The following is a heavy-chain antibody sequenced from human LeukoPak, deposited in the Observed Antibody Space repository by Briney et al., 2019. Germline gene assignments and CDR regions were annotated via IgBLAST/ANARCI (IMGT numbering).Heavy chain of an antibody. Sequence: GGSLRLSCAASGFTFSSYAMSWVRQAPGKGLEWVSSISSSSSYIYYADSVKGRFTISRDNAKNSLYLQMNSLRAEDTAVYFCAREREQWHAFDIWGQGTMVAVSS. CDR1: GFTFSSYA. CDR2: ISSSSSYI. J-gene: IGHJ3*02. V-gene: IGHV3-21*01. D-gene: IGHD6-19*01. CDR3: AREREQWHAFDI.